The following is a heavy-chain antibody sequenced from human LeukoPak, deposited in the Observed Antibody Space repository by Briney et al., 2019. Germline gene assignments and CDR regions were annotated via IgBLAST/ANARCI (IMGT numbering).Heavy chain of an antibody. CDR1: GFTFSSYS. D-gene: IGHD6-13*01. CDR3: ARDLSSWYHYFDY. V-gene: IGHV3-21*01. J-gene: IGHJ4*02. Sequence: GGSLRLSCAASGFTFSSYSMNWVRQAPGKGLEWVSSISSSGSYIYYADSVKGRFTISRDNAKNSLYLQMNSLRAEDTAVYYCARDLSSWYHYFDYWGQGTLVTVSS. CDR2: ISSSGSYI.